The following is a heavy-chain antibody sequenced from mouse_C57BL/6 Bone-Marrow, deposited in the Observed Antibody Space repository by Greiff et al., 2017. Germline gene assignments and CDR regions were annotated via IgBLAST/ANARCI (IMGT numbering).Heavy chain of an antibody. Sequence: DVKLVESGGGLVQSGRSLRLSCATSGFTFSDFYMEWVRQAPGKGLEWIAASRNKANDYTTEYSASVKGRSIVSRDTSQSILYLLMNALRAEDTAIYYCARDAYGSSFAWFAYWGQGTLVTVSA. V-gene: IGHV7-1*01. D-gene: IGHD1-1*01. CDR3: ARDAYGSSFAWFAY. CDR1: GFTFSDFY. J-gene: IGHJ3*01. CDR2: SRNKANDYTT.